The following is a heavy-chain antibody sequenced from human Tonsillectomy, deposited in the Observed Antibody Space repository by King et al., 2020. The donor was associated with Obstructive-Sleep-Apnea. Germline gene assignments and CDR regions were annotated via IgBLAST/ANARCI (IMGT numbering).Heavy chain of an antibody. CDR1: GFTFNNYA. V-gene: IGHV3-30*04. CDR2: ISYDGSNK. D-gene: IGHD1-1*01. J-gene: IGHJ4*02. Sequence: VQLVESGGGVVQPGRSLRLSCAASGFTFNNYAFDWVRQAPAKGLEWVALISYDGSNKYYADSVKGRFIISRDNSENTLYLQMNSLRPEDTALYYCEKESWNDFFPTTNYFDNWGQGTLVTVSS. CDR3: EKESWNDFFPTTNYFDN.